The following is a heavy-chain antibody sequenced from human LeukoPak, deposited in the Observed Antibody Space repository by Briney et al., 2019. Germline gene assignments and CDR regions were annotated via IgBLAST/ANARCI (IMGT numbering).Heavy chain of an antibody. V-gene: IGHV3-7*01. D-gene: IGHD3-3*01. CDR3: ARDPYYDFWSGYYRGKGGYFDY. J-gene: IGHJ4*02. CDR2: IKQGGSEK. Sequence: GGSLRLSCAASGFTFSSYWMSWVRQAPGKGLEWMANIKQGGSEKYYVDSVKGRFTISRANAKNSLYLQMNSLRAEDTAVYYCARDPYYDFWSGYYRGKGGYFDYWGQGTLVTVSS. CDR1: GFTFSSYW.